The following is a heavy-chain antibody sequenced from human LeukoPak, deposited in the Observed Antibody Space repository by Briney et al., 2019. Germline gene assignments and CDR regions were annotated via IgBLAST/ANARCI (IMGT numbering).Heavy chain of an antibody. V-gene: IGHV3-30-3*01. CDR1: GFTFSSYA. CDR3: ARDLQDIVVVPAAPYYYYGMDV. CDR2: ISYDGSNK. D-gene: IGHD2-2*01. J-gene: IGHJ6*02. Sequence: GGSLRLSCAASGFTFSSYAMHWVRQAPGKWLGWVAVISYDGSNKYYADSVKGRFSISRDNSKTPLYLQMNSLRAEDTAVYYCARDLQDIVVVPAAPYYYYGMDVWGQGTTVTVSS.